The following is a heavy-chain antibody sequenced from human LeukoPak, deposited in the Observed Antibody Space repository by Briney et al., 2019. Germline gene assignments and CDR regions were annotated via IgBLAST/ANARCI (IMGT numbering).Heavy chain of an antibody. Sequence: PSETLSLTCTVSGGSISSYYWSWIRQPPGKGLEWIGYIYYSGSTNYNPSLKSRVTMSVDTSKNQFSLKLSSVTAADTAVYYCARETYYYGSGSSDDAFDIWGQGTMVTVSS. CDR3: ARETYYYGSGSSDDAFDI. CDR1: GGSISSYY. D-gene: IGHD3-10*01. J-gene: IGHJ3*02. CDR2: IYYSGST. V-gene: IGHV4-59*01.